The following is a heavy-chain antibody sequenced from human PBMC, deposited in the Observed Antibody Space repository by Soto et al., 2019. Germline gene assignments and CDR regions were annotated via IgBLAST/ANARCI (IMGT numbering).Heavy chain of an antibody. Sequence: EVQLLESGGTLVQLGGSLRLSCAASGFTFSNYAMSWVRQAPGKGLEWVSAISSSGRQTYYADSVRGRFTILRDNSKNALDVQMHRLRAGYTAVYYCAKERTTFGVINQYFFDAWGQGALVAVSS. CDR2: ISSSGRQT. CDR3: AKERTTFGVINQYFFDA. CDR1: GFTFSNYA. J-gene: IGHJ4*02. V-gene: IGHV3-23*01. D-gene: IGHD3-3*01.